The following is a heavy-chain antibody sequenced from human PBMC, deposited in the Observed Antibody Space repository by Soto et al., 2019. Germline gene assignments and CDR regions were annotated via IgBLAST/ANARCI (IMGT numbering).Heavy chain of an antibody. V-gene: IGHV4-4*02. CDR2: IYHSGST. CDR3: ARGLIAAARFDP. CDR1: GGSISSSNW. D-gene: IGHD6-13*01. Sequence: QVQLQESGPGLVKPSGTLSLTCAVSGGSISSSNWWSWVRQPPGKGLEWVGEIYHSGSTNYNPSLKSRPRISVDKSKNQSSLKLSSVTAADTAVYYCARGLIAAARFDPWGQGTLVTVSS. J-gene: IGHJ5*02.